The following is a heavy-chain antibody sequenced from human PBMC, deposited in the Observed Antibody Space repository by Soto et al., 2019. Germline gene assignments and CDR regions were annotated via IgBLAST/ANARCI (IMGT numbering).Heavy chain of an antibody. J-gene: IGHJ4*02. Sequence: SETLSLTCTVSGGSISSGGYYWSWIRQHPGKGLEWIGYIYYSGSTYYNPSLKSRVTISVDTSKNQFSLKLSSVTAADTAVYYCARVFTPRLGPRFAYYFDYWGQGTLVTVSS. V-gene: IGHV4-31*03. CDR2: IYYSGST. D-gene: IGHD2-21*01. CDR3: ARVFTPRLGPRFAYYFDY. CDR1: GGSISSGGYY.